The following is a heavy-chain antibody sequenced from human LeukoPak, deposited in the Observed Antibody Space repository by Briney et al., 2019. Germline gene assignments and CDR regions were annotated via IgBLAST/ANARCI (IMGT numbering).Heavy chain of an antibody. Sequence: GGSLRLSCAASGFTFSSYAMSWVRQAPGKGLEWVSAISGSGGSTYYADSVKGRFTISRDNSKNTLYLQMNSLRAEDTAVYYCAKGSYYYDSSGYFYWGQGTLVTVSS. CDR3: AKGSYYYDSSGYFY. V-gene: IGHV3-23*01. CDR2: ISGSGGST. CDR1: GFTFSSYA. J-gene: IGHJ4*02. D-gene: IGHD3-22*01.